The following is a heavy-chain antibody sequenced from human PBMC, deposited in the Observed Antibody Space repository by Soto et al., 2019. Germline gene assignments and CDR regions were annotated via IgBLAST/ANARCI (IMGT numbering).Heavy chain of an antibody. CDR3: ARAYMVRGDLDY. Sequence: SETLSLTCTVSGGSISSYYWSWIRQPPGKGLEWIGYIYYSGSTNYNPSLKSRVTISVDTSKNQFSLKLSSVTAADTAVYYCARAYMVRGDLDYWGQGTLVTVSS. V-gene: IGHV4-59*01. J-gene: IGHJ4*02. CDR2: IYYSGST. CDR1: GGSISSYY. D-gene: IGHD3-10*01.